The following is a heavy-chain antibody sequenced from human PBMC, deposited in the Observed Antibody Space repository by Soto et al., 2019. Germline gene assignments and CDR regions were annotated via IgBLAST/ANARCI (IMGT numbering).Heavy chain of an antibody. V-gene: IGHV4-59*01. CDR3: AREAHYGSGGDAFDI. Sequence: SETLSLTCTVSGGSISSYYWSWIRQPPGKGLEWIGYIYYSGSTNYNPSLKSRVTISVDTSKNQFSLKLSSVTAADTAVYYCAREAHYGSGGDAFDIWGQGTMVTVSS. CDR2: IYYSGST. CDR1: GGSISSYY. D-gene: IGHD3-10*01. J-gene: IGHJ3*02.